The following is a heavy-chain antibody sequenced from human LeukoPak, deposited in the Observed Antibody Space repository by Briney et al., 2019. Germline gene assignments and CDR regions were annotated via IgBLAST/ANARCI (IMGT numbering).Heavy chain of an antibody. J-gene: IGHJ4*02. CDR3: ATGFPKGGSSGYFSGSFDY. Sequence: ASVKVSCKVSGYTLTELSMHWVRQAPGKGLEWMGGFDPEDGETIYAQKFQGRVTMTEDTSTDTAYMELSSLRSEDTAVYYCATGFPKGGSSGYFSGSFDYWGQGTLVTVSS. V-gene: IGHV1-24*01. D-gene: IGHD3-22*01. CDR2: FDPEDGET. CDR1: GYTLTELS.